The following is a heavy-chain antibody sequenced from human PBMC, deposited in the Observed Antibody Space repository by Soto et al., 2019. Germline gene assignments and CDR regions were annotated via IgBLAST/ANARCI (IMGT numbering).Heavy chain of an antibody. CDR2: IKQDGSEK. CDR1: GFTFSSYW. Sequence: EVQLVESGGGLVQPGGSLRLSCAASGFTFSSYWMSWVRQAPGKGLEWVANIKQDGSEKYYVDSVKGRFTISRDTAKNSLYLQMNSLRAEDTAVYYCERDLHGDCTNCVCYSADYWGQGPLVTVSS. D-gene: IGHD2-8*01. J-gene: IGHJ4*02. CDR3: ERDLHGDCTNCVCYSADY. V-gene: IGHV3-7*03.